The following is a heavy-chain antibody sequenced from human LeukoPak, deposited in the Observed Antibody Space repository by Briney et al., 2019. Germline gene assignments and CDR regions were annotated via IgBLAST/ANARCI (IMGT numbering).Heavy chain of an antibody. Sequence: SQTLSLTCTVSGGSISSCGYYWSWIRQHPGKGLEWIGYIYYSGSTYYNPSLKSRVTISVDTSKNQFSLKLSSVTAADTAVYYCARDRPEKYYYDSSGYYPVKGMDVWGQGTTVTVSS. CDR2: IYYSGST. J-gene: IGHJ6*02. CDR1: GGSISSCGYY. V-gene: IGHV4-31*03. D-gene: IGHD3-22*01. CDR3: ARDRPEKYYYDSSGYYPVKGMDV.